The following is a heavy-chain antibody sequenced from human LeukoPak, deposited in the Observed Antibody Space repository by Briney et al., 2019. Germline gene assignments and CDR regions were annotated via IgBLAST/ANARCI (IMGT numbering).Heavy chain of an antibody. V-gene: IGHV3-11*04. CDR3: ARDQTNFDRASYYYYMDV. CDR2: ISSSATTI. D-gene: IGHD3-10*01. Sequence: GGSLRLPCAASGFTFSDYYMSWIRQAPGRGLEWVSYISSSATTIYYAASVKGRFTISRDNAKNSLYLQMNSLRAEDTALYYCARDQTNFDRASYYYYMDVWGKGTTVIVSS. CDR1: GFTFSDYY. J-gene: IGHJ6*03.